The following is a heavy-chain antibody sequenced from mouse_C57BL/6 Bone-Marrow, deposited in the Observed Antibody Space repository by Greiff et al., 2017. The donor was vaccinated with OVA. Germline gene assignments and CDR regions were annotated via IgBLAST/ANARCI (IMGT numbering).Heavy chain of an antibody. Sequence: EVKLMESGPGLVKPSQSLSLTCSVTGYSITSGYYWNWIRQFPGNKLEWMGYISYDGSNNYNPSLKNRISITRDTSKNQFFLKLNSVTTEDTATYYCARRGGLVLSDYWGQGTSVTVSS. D-gene: IGHD1-1*02. J-gene: IGHJ4*01. V-gene: IGHV3-6*01. CDR2: ISYDGSN. CDR1: GYSITSGYY. CDR3: ARRGGLVLSDY.